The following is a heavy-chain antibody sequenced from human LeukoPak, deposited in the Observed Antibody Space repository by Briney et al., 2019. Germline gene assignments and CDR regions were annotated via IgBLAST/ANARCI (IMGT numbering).Heavy chain of an antibody. CDR3: ARDWDY. J-gene: IGHJ4*02. V-gene: IGHV3-23*01. Sequence: TGGSLRLSCAASAFTFSNYAMSWVRQAPGKGLQWVSTITDTGDRRYYAESVKGRFTVSRDNSKGTLYLQMNSLRPEDTAFYYCARDWDYWGQGTLVTVSS. CDR1: AFTFSNYA. CDR2: ITDTGDRR.